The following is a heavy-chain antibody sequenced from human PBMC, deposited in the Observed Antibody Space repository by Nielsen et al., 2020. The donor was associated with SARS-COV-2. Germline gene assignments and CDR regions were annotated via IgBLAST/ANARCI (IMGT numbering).Heavy chain of an antibody. Sequence: GESLKISCAASGFTVSSNYMSWVRQAPGKGLEWVSVIYSGGSTYYADSVKGRFSISRDNSNNTLYLQMNSLRAEDTAVYYCAKDPFNDIWTGYQNWFDPWGQGTLVTVSS. V-gene: IGHV3-53*01. CDR2: IYSGGST. D-gene: IGHD3-9*01. J-gene: IGHJ5*02. CDR3: AKDPFNDIWTGYQNWFDP. CDR1: GFTVSSNY.